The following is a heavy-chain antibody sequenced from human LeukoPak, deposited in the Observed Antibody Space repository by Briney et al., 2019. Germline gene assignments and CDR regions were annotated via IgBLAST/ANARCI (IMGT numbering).Heavy chain of an antibody. D-gene: IGHD2-15*01. CDR2: ISYDGSNK. Sequence: PGGSLRLSCAASGFTFSSYAMHWVRQAPGKGLEWVAVISYDGSNKYYADSVKGRFTISRDNSKNTLYLQMNSLRAEDTAVYYCAREKDIVATISSIGDCSGGSCYSYYFDYWGQGTLVTVSS. J-gene: IGHJ4*02. CDR1: GFTFSSYA. CDR3: AREKDIVATISSIGDCSGGSCYSYYFDY. V-gene: IGHV3-30*04.